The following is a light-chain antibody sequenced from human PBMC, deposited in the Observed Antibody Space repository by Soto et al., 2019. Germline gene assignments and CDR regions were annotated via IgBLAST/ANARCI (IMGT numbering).Light chain of an antibody. J-gene: IGKJ5*01. CDR3: QKFNTAPLT. V-gene: IGKV1-27*01. CDR2: SAS. CDR1: QGINVY. Sequence: DIQMTQSPSSLSASVGDRVTITYRASQGINVYLAWYQQKPGKVPKLLIYSASTLQSGVPSRFSGSGSGTDFTLTISSLQPEDVATYYCQKFNTAPLTFGQGTRLEIK.